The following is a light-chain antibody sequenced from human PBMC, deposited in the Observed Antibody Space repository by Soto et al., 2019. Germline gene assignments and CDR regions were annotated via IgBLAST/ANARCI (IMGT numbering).Light chain of an antibody. CDR3: QQYKNWPWT. Sequence: FQMTHSPSTLSASVGDRVTITCRASQNIRSRLAWFQQKPGKAPKLLIYDASSLESGVPQRFSGSGSGTEFTLTISSLQSEDCAVYYCQQYKNWPWTFGQGTKVDIK. CDR2: DAS. CDR1: QNIRSR. V-gene: IGKV1-5*01. J-gene: IGKJ1*01.